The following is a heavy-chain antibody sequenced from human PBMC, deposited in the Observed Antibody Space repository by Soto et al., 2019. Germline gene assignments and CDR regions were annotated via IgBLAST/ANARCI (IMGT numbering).Heavy chain of an antibody. Sequence: EVPLLESGGGLVQPGGSLRLSCAASGFTFGNYAFSWVRQAPGKGLEWVSVISGGGDATYYPDAVKGRFTTSRDNYTNTVYLQRQRLRAEDTAVYYSAKKSLGSIRLPALYYFDYWGQGTLVTVSS. V-gene: IGHV3-23*01. CDR3: AKKSLGSIRLPALYYFDY. CDR1: GFTFGNYA. J-gene: IGHJ4*02. CDR2: ISGGGDAT. D-gene: IGHD7-27*01.